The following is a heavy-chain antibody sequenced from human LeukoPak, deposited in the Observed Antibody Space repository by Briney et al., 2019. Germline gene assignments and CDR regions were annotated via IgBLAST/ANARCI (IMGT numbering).Heavy chain of an antibody. CDR3: TRDRARLVPPHYYMDV. CDR2: IRSKAYGGTT. J-gene: IGHJ6*03. V-gene: IGHV3-49*04. D-gene: IGHD6-6*01. CDR1: GFTFSSYW. Sequence: PGGSLRLSCAASGFTFSSYWMSWVRQAPGKGLEWVGFIRSKAYGGTTEYAASVKGRFTISRDDSKSIAYLQMNSLKTEDTAVYYCTRDRARLVPPHYYMDVWGKGTTVTVSS.